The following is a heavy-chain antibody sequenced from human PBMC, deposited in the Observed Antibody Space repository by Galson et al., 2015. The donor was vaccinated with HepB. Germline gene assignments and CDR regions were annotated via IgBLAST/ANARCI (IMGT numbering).Heavy chain of an antibody. D-gene: IGHD3-3*01. Sequence: LSLTCTVSGGSISSSSYYWGWIRQPPGKGLEWIGSIYYSGSTYYNPSLKSRVTISVDTSKNQFSLKLSSVTAADTAVYYCARPLTTIFGVGDAFDIWGQGTMVTVSS. CDR2: IYYSGST. J-gene: IGHJ3*02. V-gene: IGHV4-39*07. CDR3: ARPLTTIFGVGDAFDI. CDR1: GGSISSSSYY.